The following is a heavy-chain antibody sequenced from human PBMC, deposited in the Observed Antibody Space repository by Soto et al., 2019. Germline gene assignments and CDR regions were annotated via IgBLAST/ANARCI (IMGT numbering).Heavy chain of an antibody. CDR2: IYYSGST. Sequence: SETLSLTCTVSGGTSSSSSYYWGWNRKPPGKGLEWLGSIYYSGSTYYNPSLKSRVTISVDTSKNQFSLRLSSVTAADTAVYYCARRVDNWNYWYFDYWGQGTLVTVYS. D-gene: IGHD1-7*01. J-gene: IGHJ4*02. CDR3: ARRVDNWNYWYFDY. CDR1: GGTSSSSSYY. V-gene: IGHV4-39*01.